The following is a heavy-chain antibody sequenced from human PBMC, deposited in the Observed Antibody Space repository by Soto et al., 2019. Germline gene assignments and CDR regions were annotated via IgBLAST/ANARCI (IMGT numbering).Heavy chain of an antibody. V-gene: IGHV3-74*01. D-gene: IGHD2-2*01. Sequence: PGGSLRLSCAASGFTFSSYWMHWVRQAPGKGLEWVSRIEGDGSSTTSADSVKGRFTISRDNSKNTLYLQMNSLRAEDTAVYYCAKRGDIVEVSRTFVGYGMDVWGQGTTVTVSS. J-gene: IGHJ6*02. CDR3: AKRGDIVEVSRTFVGYGMDV. CDR1: GFTFSSYW. CDR2: IEGDGSST.